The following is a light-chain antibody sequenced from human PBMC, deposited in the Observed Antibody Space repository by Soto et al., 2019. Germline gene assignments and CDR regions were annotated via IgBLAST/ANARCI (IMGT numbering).Light chain of an antibody. J-gene: IGKJ1*01. CDR1: QSISSY. CDR2: AAS. CDR3: QQSYSL. Sequence: DLQMTQSPSSLSASVGDRVTITCRASQSISSYLNWYQQKPGKAPKLLIYAASSLQSGVPSRFSGSGSGTDFTLTISSLQPEDFATYYCQQSYSLFGQGTKVEIK. V-gene: IGKV1-39*01.